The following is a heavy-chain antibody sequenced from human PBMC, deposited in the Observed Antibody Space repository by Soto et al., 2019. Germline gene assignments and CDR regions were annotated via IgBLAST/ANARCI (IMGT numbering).Heavy chain of an antibody. Sequence: GGSLRLSCAASGFTFSSYWMSWVRQAPGKGLEWVANIKQDGSEKYYVDSVKGRFTISRDNAKNSLYLQMNSLRAEDTAVYHCARDFPVTISGYYYYYMDVWGKGTTVTVSS. J-gene: IGHJ6*03. CDR2: IKQDGSEK. V-gene: IGHV3-7*01. D-gene: IGHD3-3*01. CDR1: GFTFSSYW. CDR3: ARDFPVTISGYYYYYMDV.